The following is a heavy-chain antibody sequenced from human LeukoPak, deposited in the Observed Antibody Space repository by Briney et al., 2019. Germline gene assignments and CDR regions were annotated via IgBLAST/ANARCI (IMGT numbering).Heavy chain of an antibody. V-gene: IGHV3-30*02. CDR3: AKGFGEFSYYYYGMDV. CDR1: GFTFSSYG. CDR2: IPYDGSNK. Sequence: AGVSLRLSCAASGFTFSSYGIHWVRQDPGKGLEWVTFIPYDGSNKFYADSVKGRFTISRDNSKNTLYLQMNSLRPEDTAAYYCAKGFGEFSYYYYGMDVWGQGTTVTVSS. J-gene: IGHJ6*02. D-gene: IGHD3-10*01.